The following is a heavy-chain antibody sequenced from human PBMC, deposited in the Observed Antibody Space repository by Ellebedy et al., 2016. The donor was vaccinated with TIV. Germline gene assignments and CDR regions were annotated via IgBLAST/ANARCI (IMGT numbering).Heavy chain of an antibody. CDR3: ARDSSGYGTYDY. J-gene: IGHJ4*02. Sequence: GESLKISCAASGFTVSSNYMSWVRQAPGKGLEWVSVIYSGGSTYYADSVKGRFTISRDNSKNTLYLQMNRLRAGDTAVYYCARDSSGYGTYDYWGQGTLVTVPS. D-gene: IGHD5-12*01. CDR2: IYSGGST. V-gene: IGHV3-66*01. CDR1: GFTVSSNY.